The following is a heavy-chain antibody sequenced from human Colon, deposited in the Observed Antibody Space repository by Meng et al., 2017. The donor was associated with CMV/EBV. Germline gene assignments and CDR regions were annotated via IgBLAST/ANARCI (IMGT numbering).Heavy chain of an antibody. CDR3: TRGRDQVDI. D-gene: IGHD2-2*01. V-gene: IGHV3-11*01. Sequence: SCAASGFNFSDYHMGWIRQAPGKGLEWISLISSSGRMMYYADSVKGRFTISRDNANNSLYLEMNSLRAEHTAIYYCTRGRDQVDIWGQGTTVTVSS. CDR2: ISSSGRMM. CDR1: GFNFSDYH. J-gene: IGHJ6*02.